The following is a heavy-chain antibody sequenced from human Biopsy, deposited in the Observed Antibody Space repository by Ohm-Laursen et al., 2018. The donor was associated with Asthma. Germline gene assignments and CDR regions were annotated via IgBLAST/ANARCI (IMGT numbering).Heavy chain of an antibody. CDR2: INSVFGTT. J-gene: IGHJ4*02. V-gene: IGHV1-69*13. CDR1: GGTFNTYV. D-gene: IGHD2-2*01. CDR3: ARKAGSCISRTCYSLDF. Sequence: ASVKVSCKPLGGTFNTYVIGWVRRAPGQGLEWMGGINSVFGTTTYPQKFQDRVTITADDSASTVYMELSSLRSEDTAVYYCARKAGSCISRTCYSLDFWGQGTLVTVSS.